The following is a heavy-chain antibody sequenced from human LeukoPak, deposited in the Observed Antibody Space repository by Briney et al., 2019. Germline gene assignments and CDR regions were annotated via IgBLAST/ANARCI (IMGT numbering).Heavy chain of an antibody. CDR2: ISGNGETT. D-gene: IGHD1-26*01. V-gene: IGHV3-23*01. CDR3: AKARGYSHSTSFDY. Sequence: PGGSLRLSCAGCGFTFSSYAVNWVRQAPGKGLEWVSGISGNGETTYYADSVKGRFTMYRDNSKNTVYLQMNSLRAEDTALYYCAKARGYSHSTSFDYWGQGTLVTVSS. J-gene: IGHJ4*02. CDR1: GFTFSSYA.